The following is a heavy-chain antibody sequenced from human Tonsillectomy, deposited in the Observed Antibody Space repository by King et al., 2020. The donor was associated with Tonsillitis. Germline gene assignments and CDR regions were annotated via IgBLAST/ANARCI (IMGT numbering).Heavy chain of an antibody. Sequence: VQLVESGGGLVQPGGSLRLSCAASGFTFSSYAMSWVRQAPGKGLEWVSVIYSGGSSTYYADSVKGRFTISRDNSKNTLYLQMNSLRAEDTAVYYCAKRSQTLVGGDAFDIWGQGTMVTVSS. CDR1: GFTFSSYA. J-gene: IGHJ3*02. V-gene: IGHV3-23*03. CDR2: IYSGGSST. CDR3: AKRSQTLVGGDAFDI. D-gene: IGHD2-15*01.